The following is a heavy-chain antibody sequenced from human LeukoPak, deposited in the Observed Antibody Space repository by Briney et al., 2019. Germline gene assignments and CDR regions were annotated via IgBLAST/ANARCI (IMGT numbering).Heavy chain of an antibody. CDR1: GFSLSSYG. D-gene: IGHD1-26*01. J-gene: IGHJ6*03. Sequence: AGGSLRLSCAASGFSLSSYGVNWVRQAPGKGLEWVSGITGSDTTAYHAGSVRGRFTISRDDSKNTLYLQMSSLRVDDTAIYYCAKSGASPLYHMDVWGRGATVTVSS. V-gene: IGHV3-23*01. CDR3: AKSGASPLYHMDV. CDR2: ITGSDTTA.